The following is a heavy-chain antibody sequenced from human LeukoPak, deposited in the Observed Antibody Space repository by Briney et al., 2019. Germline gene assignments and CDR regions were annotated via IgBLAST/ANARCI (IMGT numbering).Heavy chain of an antibody. CDR3: ARVRTRNSSGWPGEGWAFDI. D-gene: IGHD6-19*01. Sequence: ASVKVSCKPSGYTFTSYGINWVRQAPGQGLEWMGWINTHNANTNYAQKLQGRVIMTTDTSTSTAYMELSRLRSDDTAVYYCARVRTRNSSGWPGEGWAFDIWGQGTMVTVSS. CDR2: INTHNANT. J-gene: IGHJ3*02. CDR1: GYTFTSYG. V-gene: IGHV1-18*01.